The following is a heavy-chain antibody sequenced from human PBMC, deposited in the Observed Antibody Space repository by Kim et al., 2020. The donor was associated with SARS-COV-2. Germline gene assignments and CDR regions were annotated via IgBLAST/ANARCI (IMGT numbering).Heavy chain of an antibody. CDR3: ASEGPTSVGDY. CDR1: GFPFSSYN. D-gene: IGHD2-15*01. Sequence: GGSLRLSCVASGFPFSSYNMNWVRQAPGKGLEWVSSISSSSTFIFYADSLKGRFTVSRDNAKNSLYLQMHSLRAEDSAVYYCASEGPTSVGDYWGQGTLVTVSS. J-gene: IGHJ4*02. V-gene: IGHV3-21*01. CDR2: ISSSSTFI.